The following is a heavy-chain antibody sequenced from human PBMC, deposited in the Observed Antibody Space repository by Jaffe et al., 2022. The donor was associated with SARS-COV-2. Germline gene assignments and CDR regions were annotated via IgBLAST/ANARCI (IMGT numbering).Heavy chain of an antibody. CDR2: INSGGRT. CDR1: GFTVSSNY. V-gene: IGHV3-53*01. D-gene: IGHD6-13*01. CDR3: AVAAAVYGMDV. Sequence: EVQLVESGGGLIQPGGSLRLSCIASGFTVSSNYMSWVRQAPGKGLEWVSVINSGGRTYYADSVKGRFTISRDNSKNTLYLQMNSLRAEDTAVYYCAVAAAVYGMDVWGQGTTVTVSS. J-gene: IGHJ6*02.